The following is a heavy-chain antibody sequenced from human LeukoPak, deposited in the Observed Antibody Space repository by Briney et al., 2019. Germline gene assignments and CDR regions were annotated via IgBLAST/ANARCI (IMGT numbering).Heavy chain of an antibody. J-gene: IGHJ4*02. CDR2: FSDDGTNK. D-gene: IGHD6-19*01. V-gene: IGHV3-30*18. Sequence: GRSLRLSCAASGFTFSAYGMHWVRQAPGEGLEWVAFFSDDGTNKYHADSVRGRFTISRDNSKNTLHLQMNSLRAEDTAVYYCAKSQRSSGWSPEDYWGQGTLVAVSS. CDR3: AKSQRSSGWSPEDY. CDR1: GFTFSAYG.